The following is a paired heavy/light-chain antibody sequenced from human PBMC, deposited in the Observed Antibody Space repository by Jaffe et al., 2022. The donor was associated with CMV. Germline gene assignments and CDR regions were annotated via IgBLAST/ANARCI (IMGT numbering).Light chain of an antibody. J-gene: IGKJ1*01. Sequence: EIVMTQSPATLSVSPGERATLSCRASQSVSSNLAWYQQKPGQAPRLLIYGASTRATGIPARFSGSGSGTEFTLTISSLQSEDFAVYYCQQYNNWPPVTFGQGTKVEIK. CDR2: GAS. CDR1: QSVSSN. CDR3: QQYNNWPPVT. V-gene: IGKV3-15*01.
Heavy chain of an antibody. Sequence: EVQLVESGGGLVQPGGSLRLSCAASGFTFSSYDMHWVRQATGKGLEWVSAIGTAGDTYYPGSVKGRFTISRENAKNSLYLQMNSLRAGDTAVYYCARGELAAAGTSGVYYGMDVWGQGTTVTVSS. CDR2: IGTAGDT. CDR1: GFTFSSYD. V-gene: IGHV3-13*01. CDR3: ARGELAAAGTSGVYYGMDV. J-gene: IGHJ6*02. D-gene: IGHD6-13*01.